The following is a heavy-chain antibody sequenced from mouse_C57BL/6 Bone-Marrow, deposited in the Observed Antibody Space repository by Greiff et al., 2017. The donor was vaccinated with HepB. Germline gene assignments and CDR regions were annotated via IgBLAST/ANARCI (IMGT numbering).Heavy chain of an antibody. CDR1: GYTFTSYG. V-gene: IGHV1-81*01. CDR3: ARRDYGRYFDV. J-gene: IGHJ1*03. D-gene: IGHD1-1*02. Sequence: QVQLQQSGAELARPGASVKLSCKASGYTFTSYGISWVKQRTGQGLEWIGEIYPRSGNTYYNEKFKGKATLTADKSSSTAYMEIRSLTSEDSAVYFCARRDYGRYFDVWGTGTTVTVSS. CDR2: IYPRSGNT.